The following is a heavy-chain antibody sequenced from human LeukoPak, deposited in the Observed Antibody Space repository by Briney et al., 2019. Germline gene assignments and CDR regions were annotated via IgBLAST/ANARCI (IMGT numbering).Heavy chain of an antibody. V-gene: IGHV3-23*01. CDR1: GFTFSSYA. Sequence: PGGSLRLSCAASGFTFSSYAMSWVRQAPGKGLEWVSAISGSGGSTYYADSVKGRFTISRDNPKNTLYLQMNSLRAEDTAVYYCAKGRGSRIAARPYYFDYWGQGTLVTVSS. CDR2: ISGSGGST. J-gene: IGHJ4*02. D-gene: IGHD6-6*01. CDR3: AKGRGSRIAARPYYFDY.